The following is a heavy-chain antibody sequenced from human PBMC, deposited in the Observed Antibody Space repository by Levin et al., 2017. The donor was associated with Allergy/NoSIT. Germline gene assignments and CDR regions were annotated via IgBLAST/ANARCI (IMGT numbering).Heavy chain of an antibody. D-gene: IGHD3-16*02. Sequence: GGSLRLSCAASGFTFSDYYMSWIRQAPGKGLEWVSYISSSSSYTNYADSVKGRFTISRDNAKNSLYLQMNSLRAEDTAVYYCARERRYYDYVWGSFRPGGMDVWGQGTTVTVSS. CDR2: ISSSSSYT. CDR1: GFTFSDYY. J-gene: IGHJ6*02. CDR3: ARERRYYDYVWGSFRPGGMDV. V-gene: IGHV3-11*05.